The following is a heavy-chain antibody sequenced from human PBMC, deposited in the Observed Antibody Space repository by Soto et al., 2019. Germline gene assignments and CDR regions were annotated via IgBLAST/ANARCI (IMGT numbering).Heavy chain of an antibody. Sequence: DVQLLESGGGLVQPGASLRLSCVASGFTFSRYTMSWVRQAPGKGLEWVSAISGSGGGTYYADSVKGRFTISRDNSKNTLYLHVNSLRAEDTAVYYCSKVQSGDFHYCCQGTLVTVSP. V-gene: IGHV3-23*01. D-gene: IGHD1-26*01. J-gene: IGHJ4*02. CDR1: GFTFSRYT. CDR2: ISGSGGGT. CDR3: SKVQSGDFHY.